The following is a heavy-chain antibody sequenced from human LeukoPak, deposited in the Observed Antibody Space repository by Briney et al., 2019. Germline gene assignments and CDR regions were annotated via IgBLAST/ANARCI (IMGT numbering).Heavy chain of an antibody. J-gene: IGHJ5*02. V-gene: IGHV1-2*02. Sequence: GASVNVSCKASGYTFTGYYMHWVRQAPGQGLEWMGWINPNSGGTNYAQKFQGRVTMTRDTSISTTYMELSRLRSDDTAVYYCARKGSSSREFDPWGQGTLVTVSS. CDR3: ARKGSSSREFDP. CDR2: INPNSGGT. CDR1: GYTFTGYY. D-gene: IGHD6-13*01.